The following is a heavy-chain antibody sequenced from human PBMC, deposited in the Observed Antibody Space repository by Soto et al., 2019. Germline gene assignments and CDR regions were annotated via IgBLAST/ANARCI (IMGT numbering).Heavy chain of an antibody. J-gene: IGHJ3*02. Sequence: PGGSQRLSWAASGFTCSNFWSSWIRQAQGKGLEWVANKKKDGSEKYYVDSVKGRFTISRDNAKNSLYLQMNSLRAEDTAVYYCASDLFKAFWSGNERYYAFDISGQGTMVTVSS. CDR3: ASDLFKAFWSGNERYYAFDI. CDR2: KKKDGSEK. D-gene: IGHD3-3*01. V-gene: IGHV3-7*01. CDR1: GFTCSNFW.